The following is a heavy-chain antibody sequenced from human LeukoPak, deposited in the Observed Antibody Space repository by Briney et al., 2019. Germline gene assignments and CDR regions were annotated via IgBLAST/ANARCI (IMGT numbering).Heavy chain of an antibody. CDR2: IIPIFGTA. J-gene: IGHJ4*02. CDR1: RGTFNSYA. D-gene: IGHD3-10*01. V-gene: IGHV1-69*13. CDR3: ARWGELLYFDY. Sequence: SVKVSCKPSRGTFNSYAISWVRQAPGQGLEWMGGIIPIFGTANYAQKFQGRVTITADESTSSAYMELSSLRSEDTAVYYCARWGELLYFDYWGQGTLVTVSS.